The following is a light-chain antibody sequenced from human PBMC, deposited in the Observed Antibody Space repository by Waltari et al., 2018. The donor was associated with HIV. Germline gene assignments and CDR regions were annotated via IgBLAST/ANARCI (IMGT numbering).Light chain of an antibody. V-gene: IGKV3-11*01. J-gene: IGKJ2*01. CDR1: QSVSSY. Sequence: IVLTQSPATLSLSPGESATLPCRASQSVSSYLAWYQQKPGQAPRLLIYDASNRATGIPARFSGSGSGTDFTLTITSLEPEDFAVYYCQQRSNWPPYTFGQGTKLEIK. CDR3: QQRSNWPPYT. CDR2: DAS.